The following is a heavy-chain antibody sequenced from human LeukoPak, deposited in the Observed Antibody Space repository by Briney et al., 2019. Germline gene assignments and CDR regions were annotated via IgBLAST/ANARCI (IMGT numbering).Heavy chain of an antibody. Sequence: GGSLRLSCAASGFTFSSYAMSWVREAPGKGLEWVSAISGSGGSTYYADSVKGRFTISRDNSKNTLYLQMNRLRAEDTAVYYCAKDRWGHIFYFDYWGQGTLVTVSS. CDR2: ISGSGGST. D-gene: IGHD2-21*01. J-gene: IGHJ4*02. CDR1: GFTFSSYA. CDR3: AKDRWGHIFYFDY. V-gene: IGHV3-23*01.